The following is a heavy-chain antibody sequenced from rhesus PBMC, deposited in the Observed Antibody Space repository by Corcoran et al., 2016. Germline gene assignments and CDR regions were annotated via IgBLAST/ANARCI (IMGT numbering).Heavy chain of an antibody. CDR1: GGSISDSYR. Sequence: QVQLQESGPGVVKPSETLSLTCAVSGGSISDSYRWSWIRQPPGKGLEGIGYIYGSSPSTTHTPSRKSRVTLSKDTSKNQFSLKLSSVTAADTAVYYCAREPVLQYLDWYGLDSWGQGVVVTVSS. CDR3: AREPVLQYLDWYGLDS. D-gene: IGHD3-3*01. J-gene: IGHJ6*01. CDR2: IYGSSPST. V-gene: IGHV4S10*01.